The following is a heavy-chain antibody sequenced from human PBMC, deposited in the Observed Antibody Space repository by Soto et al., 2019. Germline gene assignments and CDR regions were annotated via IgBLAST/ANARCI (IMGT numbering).Heavy chain of an antibody. CDR1: GYTFTSYV. CDR2: INPHSGDT. V-gene: IGHV1-18*04. CDR3: ARLNYYDSSASRKWRDP. D-gene: IGHD3-22*01. J-gene: IGHJ5*02. Sequence: QLLQSGAEVREPGASVKVSCKASGYTFTSYVVTWMRLAPGLGPEFMGWINPHSGDTNYAQNFQGRVTLTTDTSTNTANMELSNLKFDDTAVYYCARLNYYDSSASRKWRDPWGQGTLVTVSS.